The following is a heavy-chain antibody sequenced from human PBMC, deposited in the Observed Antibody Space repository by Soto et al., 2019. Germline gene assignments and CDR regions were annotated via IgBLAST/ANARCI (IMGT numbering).Heavy chain of an antibody. CDR2: ISGSGGST. Sequence: PGGSLRLSCAASGLTFSDYGMGWVRKAPGRGLEWVSSISGSGGSTYYADSVKGRFTISRDNSKNTLYLQMNSLSAEDTALYYCAKFISAAGTGYWGQGTLVTV. D-gene: IGHD6-13*01. CDR1: GLTFSDYG. J-gene: IGHJ4*02. CDR3: AKFISAAGTGY. V-gene: IGHV3-23*01.